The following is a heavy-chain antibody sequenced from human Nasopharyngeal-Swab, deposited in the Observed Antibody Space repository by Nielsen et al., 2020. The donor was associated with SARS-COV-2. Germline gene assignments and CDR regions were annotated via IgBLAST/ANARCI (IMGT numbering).Heavy chain of an antibody. V-gene: IGHV5-51*01. D-gene: IGHD2-2*01. CDR2: IHPGDSDT. Sequence: VCQMPGKGLEWMGIIHPGDSDTRYSPSFQGQVTISADKSISTAYLQWSSLKASDTAMYYCARQGDIVVVPAASALDYWGQGTLVTVSS. CDR3: ARQGDIVVVPAASALDY. J-gene: IGHJ4*02.